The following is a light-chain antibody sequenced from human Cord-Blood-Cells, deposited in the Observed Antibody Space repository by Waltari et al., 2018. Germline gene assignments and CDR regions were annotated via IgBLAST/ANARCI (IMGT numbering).Light chain of an antibody. CDR2: AAS. V-gene: IGKV1-39*01. J-gene: IGKJ3*01. CDR1: QSISSY. CDR3: QQSYSTPFT. Sequence: DIQMTQSPSSLSASVGDRFTITSRASQSISSYLNWYQQKPGKAPKLLIYAASSLQSGVPSRFSGSGSGTDFTLTISSLQPEDFATYYCQQSYSTPFTFGPGTKVDIK.